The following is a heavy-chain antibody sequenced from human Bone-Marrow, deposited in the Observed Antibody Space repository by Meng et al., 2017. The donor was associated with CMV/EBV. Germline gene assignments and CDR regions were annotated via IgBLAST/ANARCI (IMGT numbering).Heavy chain of an antibody. D-gene: IGHD1-26*01. CDR3: ARDHSGSYKIYGMDV. V-gene: IGHV1-18*01. CDR2: ISAYNGNT. J-gene: IGHJ6*02. Sequence: ASVKVSCKASGYTFTSYDINWVRQAPGQGVEWMGWISAYNGNTNYAQKLQGRVTMTTDTSTSTVYMELSSLRSEDTAVYYCARDHSGSYKIYGMDVWGQGTTVTVSS. CDR1: GYTFTSYD.